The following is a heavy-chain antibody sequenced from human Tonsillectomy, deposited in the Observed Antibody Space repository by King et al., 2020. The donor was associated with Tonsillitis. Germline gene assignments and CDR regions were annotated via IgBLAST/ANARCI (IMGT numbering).Heavy chain of an antibody. D-gene: IGHD3-22*01. CDR2: IYYSGST. CDR3: ARDYYDSTGYYYVSDY. V-gene: IGHV4-39*02. CDR1: GGSISRSSYY. J-gene: IGHJ4*02. Sequence: LQLQESGPGLVKPSETLSLTCTVSGGSISRSSYYWGWIRQPPGKGLEWIGSIYYSGSTYYNPSLKSRVTISVDTSKNQFSLKLSSVTAADTAVYFCARDYYDSTGYYYVSDYWGQGTLVTVSS.